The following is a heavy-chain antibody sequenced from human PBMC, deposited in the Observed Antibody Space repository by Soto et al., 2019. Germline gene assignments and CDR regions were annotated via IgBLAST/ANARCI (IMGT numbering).Heavy chain of an antibody. CDR2: IYYSGST. J-gene: IGHJ5*02. Sequence: PSETLSLTCTVSGGSISSGDYYWSWIRQPPGKGLEWIGYIYYSGSTYYNPSLKSRVTISVDTSKNQFSLKLSSVTAADTAVYYCARDALRFGWFDPWGQGTLVTVSS. D-gene: IGHD3-3*01. CDR1: GGSISSGDYY. V-gene: IGHV4-30-4*01. CDR3: ARDALRFGWFDP.